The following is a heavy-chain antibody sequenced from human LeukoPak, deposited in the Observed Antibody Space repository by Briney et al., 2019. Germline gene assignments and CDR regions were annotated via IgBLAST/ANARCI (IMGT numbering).Heavy chain of an antibody. CDR2: INPNSGGT. J-gene: IGHJ6*03. Sequence: ASVKVSCKASGYTFTGYYIHSVRQAPGQGLEWMGWINPNSGGTNYAQKFQGRVTMTRDTSISTAYMELSRLRSDDTAVYYCARGSAYSGSYYYYYYMDVWGKGTTVTVSS. V-gene: IGHV1-2*02. CDR3: ARGSAYSGSYYYYYYMDV. D-gene: IGHD1-26*01. CDR1: GYTFTGYY.